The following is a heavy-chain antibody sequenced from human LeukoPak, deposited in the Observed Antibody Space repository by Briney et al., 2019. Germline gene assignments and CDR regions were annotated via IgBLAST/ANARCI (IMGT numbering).Heavy chain of an antibody. Sequence: GGSLRLSCAASGFTFSNHAMSWVRQAPGKGLEWVSVISGSGGTTYYADSVKGRFTISRDNSKNTLYLQMNSLRVEDTAVYYCAKDPRVGATNYFDYWGQGTLVTVSS. CDR2: ISGSGGTT. CDR3: AKDPRVGATNYFDY. D-gene: IGHD1-26*01. J-gene: IGHJ4*02. CDR1: GFTFSNHA. V-gene: IGHV3-23*01.